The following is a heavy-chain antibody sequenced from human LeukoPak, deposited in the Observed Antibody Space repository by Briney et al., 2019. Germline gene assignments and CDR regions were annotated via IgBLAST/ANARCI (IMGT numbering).Heavy chain of an antibody. D-gene: IGHD3-22*01. CDR1: GGTFSSYA. CDR2: IIPIFGTA. Sequence: SVKVSCKASGGTFSSYAISWVRQAPGQGLEWMGRIIPIFGTANYAQKFQGRVTITTDESTGTAYMELSSLRSEDTAVYYCARDYYDSSGYYYAPNWFDPWGQGTLVTVSS. CDR3: ARDYYDSSGYYYAPNWFDP. V-gene: IGHV1-69*05. J-gene: IGHJ5*02.